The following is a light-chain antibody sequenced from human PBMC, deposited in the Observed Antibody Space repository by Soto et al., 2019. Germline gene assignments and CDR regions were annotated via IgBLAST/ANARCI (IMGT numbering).Light chain of an antibody. J-gene: IGKJ2*01. CDR3: QQSHSTPTYT. V-gene: IGKV1-39*01. CDR1: QTTTNY. CDR2: GTS. Sequence: DIQMTQSPSALSASVGDRVTITCRASQTTTNYLNSYQKKPGKAPKLLIYGTSSLESEVSSRFSGSGSGTEFTLTIRNVQPEDFATYYCQQSHSTPTYTFGQGTKLEIK.